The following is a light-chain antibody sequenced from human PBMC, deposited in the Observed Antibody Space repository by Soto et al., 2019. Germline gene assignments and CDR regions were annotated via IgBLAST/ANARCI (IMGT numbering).Light chain of an antibody. CDR1: SSNIGAGYD. CDR2: GHS. Sequence: QSVLTQPPSVSGAPGQRVTISCTGSSSNIGAGYDVHWYQQLPGTAPKLLIYGHSNRPSGVPDRFSGSKSGTSASLAITGLQAEDEADYYCQSYDSSLSGYVVFGGGTKLTVI. V-gene: IGLV1-40*01. J-gene: IGLJ2*01. CDR3: QSYDSSLSGYVV.